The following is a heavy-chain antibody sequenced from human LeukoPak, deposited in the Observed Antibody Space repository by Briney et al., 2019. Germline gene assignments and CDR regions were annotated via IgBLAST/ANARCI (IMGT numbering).Heavy chain of an antibody. CDR2: INHSGST. D-gene: IGHD3-10*01. V-gene: IGHV4-34*01. J-gene: IGHJ4*02. CDR1: GGSFSGYY. Sequence: SETLSLTCAVYGGSFSGYYWSWIRQPPGKGLEWIGEINHSGSTNYNPSLMSRVTISVDTSKNQFSLKLSSVTAADTAVYYCARSWYYYGSGSSQNIDYWGQGTLVTVSS. CDR3: ARSWYYYGSGSSQNIDY.